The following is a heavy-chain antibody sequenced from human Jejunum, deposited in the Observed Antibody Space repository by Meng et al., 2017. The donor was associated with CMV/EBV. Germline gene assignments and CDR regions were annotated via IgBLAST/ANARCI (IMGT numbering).Heavy chain of an antibody. CDR1: FTRTD. D-gene: IGHD3-3*01. Sequence: FTRTDMTWVRQAPGKGLEWVSGISGNSGSTYYADSVKGRFSISRDNSKNTVYLQMNSLRAEDTAVYYCASRPGAIFGVVIIPNFDYWGQGTLVTVSS. J-gene: IGHJ4*02. CDR3: ASRPGAIFGVVIIPNFDY. CDR2: ISGNSGST. V-gene: IGHV3-23*01.